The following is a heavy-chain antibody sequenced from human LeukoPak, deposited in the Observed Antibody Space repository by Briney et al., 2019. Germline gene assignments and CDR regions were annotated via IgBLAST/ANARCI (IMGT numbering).Heavy chain of an antibody. J-gene: IGHJ4*02. CDR1: GYTFTVYY. D-gene: IGHD3-9*01. Sequence: GASVKVSCKASGYTFTVYYMHWVRQAPGQGLEWMGGIIPLFDTADYAQKFQGRLTITADESTSTAYMELSSLRAEDTAVYYCARDLVGSHTGYSSGAWDYWGQGTLVTVSS. CDR3: ARDLVGSHTGYSSGAWDY. V-gene: IGHV1-69*13. CDR2: IIPLFDTA.